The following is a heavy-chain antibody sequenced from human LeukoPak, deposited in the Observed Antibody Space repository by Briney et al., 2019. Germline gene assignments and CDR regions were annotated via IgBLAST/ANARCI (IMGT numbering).Heavy chain of an antibody. CDR2: ISGSGGST. CDR3: AARSAAGLFDY. Sequence: GGSLRLPCAASGFTFSSYAMSWVRQAPGKGLEWVSAISGSGGSTYYADSVKGRFTISRDNSKNTLYLQTNSLRAEDTAVYYCAARSAAGLFDYWGQGTLVTVSS. D-gene: IGHD6-13*01. J-gene: IGHJ4*02. CDR1: GFTFSSYA. V-gene: IGHV3-23*01.